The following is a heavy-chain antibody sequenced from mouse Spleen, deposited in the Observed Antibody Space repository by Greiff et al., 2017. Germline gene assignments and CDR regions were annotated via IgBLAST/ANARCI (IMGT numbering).Heavy chain of an antibody. D-gene: IGHD1-1*01. CDR3: ARLLRRWYYFDY. CDR1: GYTFTSYG. CDR2: IYPRSGNT. V-gene: IGHV1-81*01. J-gene: IGHJ2*01. Sequence: QVQLKESGAELARPGASVKLSCKASGYTFTSYGISWVKQRTGQGLEWIGEIYPRSGNTYYNEKFKGKATLTADKSSSTAYMELRSLTSEDSAVYFCARLLRRWYYFDYWGQGTTLTVSS.